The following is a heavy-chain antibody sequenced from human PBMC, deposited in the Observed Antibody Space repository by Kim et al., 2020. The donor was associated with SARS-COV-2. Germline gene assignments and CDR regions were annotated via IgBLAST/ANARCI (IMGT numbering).Heavy chain of an antibody. D-gene: IGHD6-19*01. CDR1: GFTFSSYA. CDR2: IYSGGSST. J-gene: IGHJ4*02. V-gene: IGHV3-23*03. Sequence: GGSLRLSCAASGFTFSSYAMSWVRQAPGKGLEWVSVIYSGGSSTYYADSVKGRFTISRDNSKNTLYLQMNSLRAEDTAVYYCAKDLRSLWGYSSGLFDYWGQGTLVTVSS. CDR3: AKDLRSLWGYSSGLFDY.